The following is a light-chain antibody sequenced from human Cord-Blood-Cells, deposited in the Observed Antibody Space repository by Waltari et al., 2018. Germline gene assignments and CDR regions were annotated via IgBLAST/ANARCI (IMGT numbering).Light chain of an antibody. CDR3: QQSYSTIT. CDR2: DAS. J-gene: IGKJ5*01. Sequence: DIQMTQSPSSLSASVGDRVTITCRASQSISSYLNCYQQKPGKAPKLLIYDASSFQSGVPSRFSGSGSGTDFTLTISSLQPEDFATYYCQQSYSTITFGQGTRLEIK. V-gene: IGKV1-39*01. CDR1: QSISSY.